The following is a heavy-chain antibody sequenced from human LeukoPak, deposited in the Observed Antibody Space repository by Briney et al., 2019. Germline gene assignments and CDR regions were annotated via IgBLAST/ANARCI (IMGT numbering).Heavy chain of an antibody. CDR2: MNPNSGNT. D-gene: IGHD5-12*01. CDR1: GYTFTSYD. CDR3: ARGRGGYDSFGY. V-gene: IGHV1-8*01. Sequence: ASVKVSCKASGYTFTSYDINWVRQATGQGLEWMGWMNPNSGNTGYAQKFQGRVTITRNTSISTAYMELSSLRSEDTAVYYCARGRGGYDSFGYWGQGTLVTVSS. J-gene: IGHJ4*02.